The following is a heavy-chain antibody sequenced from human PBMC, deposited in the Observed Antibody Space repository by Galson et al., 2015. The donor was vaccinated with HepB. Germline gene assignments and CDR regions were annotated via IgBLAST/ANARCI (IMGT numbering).Heavy chain of an antibody. CDR3: ARGDYADY. CDR1: GGSFSGYY. CDR2: INHSGST. V-gene: IGHV4-34*01. Sequence: SETLSLTCAVYGGSFSGYYWSWIRQPPGKGLEWIGEINHSGSTNYNPSLKSRVTISVDTSKNQFSLKLSSVTAADTAVYYCARGDYADYWGQGTLVTVSS. J-gene: IGHJ4*02. D-gene: IGHD4-17*01.